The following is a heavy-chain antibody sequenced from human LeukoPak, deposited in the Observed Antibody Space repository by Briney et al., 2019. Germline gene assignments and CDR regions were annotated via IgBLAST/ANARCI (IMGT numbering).Heavy chain of an antibody. Sequence: GGSLRLSCAASEFTFSNYWMSWVRQAPGKGLEWVANIKQDGSKKYYVDSVKGRFTISRDNAKNSLYLQMNSLRAEDTAVYFCARGFGYCSSTSCYPVYWGQGTLVTVSS. J-gene: IGHJ4*02. CDR2: IKQDGSKK. D-gene: IGHD2-2*01. V-gene: IGHV3-7*01. CDR3: ARGFGYCSSTSCYPVY. CDR1: EFTFSNYW.